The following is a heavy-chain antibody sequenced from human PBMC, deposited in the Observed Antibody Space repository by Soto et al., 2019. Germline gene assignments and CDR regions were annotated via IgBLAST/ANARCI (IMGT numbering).Heavy chain of an antibody. CDR1: GYTFTSCD. J-gene: IGHJ4*02. Sequence: VASVKVSCKASGYTFTSCDINWVRQATGQGLEWMGWMNPNSGNTGYAQKFQGRVTMTRNTSISTAYMELSSLRSEDTAVYYCARGRGKTIAVAAAWGQGTLVTVSS. V-gene: IGHV1-8*01. CDR3: ARGRGKTIAVAAA. D-gene: IGHD6-19*01. CDR2: MNPNSGNT.